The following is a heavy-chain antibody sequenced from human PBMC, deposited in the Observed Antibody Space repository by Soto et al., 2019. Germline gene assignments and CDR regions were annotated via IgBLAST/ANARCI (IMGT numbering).Heavy chain of an antibody. CDR3: ARHSRRKVGTNSFDS. CDR2: IYPGDSDT. V-gene: IGHV5-51*01. D-gene: IGHD1-26*01. J-gene: IGHJ3*02. CDR1: GYSFTSYW. Sequence: GAALKISCKGSGYSFTSYWIGWVRQMPGKGLEWMGIIYPGDSDTSYSPSFQGQVTISADKSIFSAYLQWRRLKATHPALSNCARHSRRKVGTNSFDSLGPGTMVTASS.